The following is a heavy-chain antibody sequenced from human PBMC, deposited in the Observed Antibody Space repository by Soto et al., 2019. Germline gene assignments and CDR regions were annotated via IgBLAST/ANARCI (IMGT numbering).Heavy chain of an antibody. J-gene: IGHJ4*02. V-gene: IGHV4-31*11. D-gene: IGHD2-15*01. CDR2: IYPGGTT. CDR3: ARYCSGGTCCDRIDY. CDR1: GGSIDSAGSY. Sequence: VQLQESGPGLVRPSPTLSLTCAVSGGSIDSAGSYWSWIRQIPGRGLVWIGHIYPGGTTDYNPSFKSRITMSVDTSKDQSSLGLTSVTAADTAVYYWARYCSGGTCCDRIDYWGQGTLVTVSS.